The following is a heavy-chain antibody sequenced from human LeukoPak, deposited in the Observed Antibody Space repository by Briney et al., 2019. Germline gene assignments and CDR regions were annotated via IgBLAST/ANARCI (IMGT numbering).Heavy chain of an antibody. CDR3: ASYLTSIPSGMDV. D-gene: IGHD1-26*01. CDR1: GFTFSTYV. J-gene: IGHJ6*02. CDR2: ISGSGGST. Sequence: GGSLRLSCAASGFTFSTYVMSWVRQAPGKGLEWVSAISGSGGSTYYADSVKGRFTISRDNSKNTLYLQMNSLGADDTAVYYCASYLTSIPSGMDVWGQGTTVTVSS. V-gene: IGHV3-23*01.